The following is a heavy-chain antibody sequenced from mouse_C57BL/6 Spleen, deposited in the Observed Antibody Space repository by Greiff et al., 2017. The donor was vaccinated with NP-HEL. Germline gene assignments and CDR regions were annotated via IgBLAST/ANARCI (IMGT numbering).Heavy chain of an antibody. V-gene: IGHV1-66*01. Sequence: VQLQQSGPELVKPGASVKISCKASGYSFTSYYIHWVKQRPGQGLEWIGWIYPGSGNTKYNEKFKGKATLTADTSSSTAYMQLSSLTSEDSAVYYCAREERIKGFDYWGQGTTLTVSS. CDR1: GYSFTSYY. CDR2: IYPGSGNT. CDR3: AREERIKGFDY. J-gene: IGHJ2*01.